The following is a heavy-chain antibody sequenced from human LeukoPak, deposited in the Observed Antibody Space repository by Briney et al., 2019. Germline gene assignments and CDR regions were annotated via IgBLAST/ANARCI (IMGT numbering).Heavy chain of an antibody. CDR1: GFTFSSYA. Sequence: PGGSLRLSCAASGFTFSSYAMHWVRQAPGKGLEWVAVIVYDGSNKKYADSVKGRFTISRDNSKNTLYLQMNSLRAEDTAVYYCGKRGGGDSSGYYCYFDYWGQGTLVTVSS. V-gene: IGHV3-30-3*02. CDR2: IVYDGSNK. J-gene: IGHJ4*02. CDR3: GKRGGGDSSGYYCYFDY. D-gene: IGHD3-22*01.